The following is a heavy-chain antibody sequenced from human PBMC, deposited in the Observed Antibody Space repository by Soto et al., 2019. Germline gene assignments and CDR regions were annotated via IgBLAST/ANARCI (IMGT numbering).Heavy chain of an antibody. V-gene: IGHV3-15*07. CDR1: GVTLSDVW. D-gene: IGHD5-18*01. CDR2: IKSKTDGGTT. J-gene: IGHJ4*02. CDR3: SHGYYQYFNS. Sequence: GGSLRLSCGVSGVTLSDVWMNWVRQAPGKGPEWVGRIKSKTDGGTTDYAAPVKGRFTISRDDSQNTLYLQMNSLKTEDTAVYYCSHGYYQYFNSWGQGTLVTVPS.